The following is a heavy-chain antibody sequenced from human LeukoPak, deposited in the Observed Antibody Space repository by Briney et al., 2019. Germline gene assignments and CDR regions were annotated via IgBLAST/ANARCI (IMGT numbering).Heavy chain of an antibody. J-gene: IGHJ4*02. CDR1: GFTFTTYA. D-gene: IGHD4-17*01. CDR2: ISGSGGST. CDR3: AKDLGDYEDY. Sequence: GGSLRLSCAASGFTFTTYAMSSVRQAPGRGLEWVSAISGSGGSTYYADSVKGRFTISRDNSKNTLYLQMNSLRAEDTAIYYCAKDLGDYEDYWGQGTLVTVSS. V-gene: IGHV3-23*01.